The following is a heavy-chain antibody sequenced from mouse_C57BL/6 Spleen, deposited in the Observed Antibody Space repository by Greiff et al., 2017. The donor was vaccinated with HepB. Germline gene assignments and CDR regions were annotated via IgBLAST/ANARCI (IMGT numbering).Heavy chain of an antibody. CDR3: ARDDYEGGAMDY. CDR1: GYAFSSYW. V-gene: IGHV1-80*01. Sequence: QVHVKQSGAELVKPGASVKISCKASGYAFSSYWMNWVKQRPGKGLEWIGQIYPGDGDTNYNGKFKGKDTLTADKSSSTAYMQLSSLTSEDSAVYFCARDDYEGGAMDYWGQGTSVTVSS. J-gene: IGHJ4*01. CDR2: IYPGDGDT. D-gene: IGHD2-4*01.